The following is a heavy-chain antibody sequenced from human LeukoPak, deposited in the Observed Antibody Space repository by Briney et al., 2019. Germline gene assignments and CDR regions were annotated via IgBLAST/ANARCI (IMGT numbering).Heavy chain of an antibody. V-gene: IGHV4-39*01. D-gene: IGHD3-10*01. CDR1: GGSINSSSYY. J-gene: IGHJ4*02. CDR3: ARLGSSPPFFDY. CDR2: IYYSGST. Sequence: SETLSLTCTVSGGSINSSSYYWGWIRQPPGKGLEWIGSIYYSGSTYYNPSLKSRVTISVDTSKNQFSLKLGSATAADTAVYYCARLGSSPPFFDYWGQGTLVTVSS.